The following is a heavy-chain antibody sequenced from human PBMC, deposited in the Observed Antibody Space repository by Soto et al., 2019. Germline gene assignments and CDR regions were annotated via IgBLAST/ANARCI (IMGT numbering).Heavy chain of an antibody. Sequence: EVQLLESGGDLVQPGGSLRLSCAASGFTLSSYAMSWVRQAPGKGLEWVSTFSGTGGDTYYTDSVKGRFTISRDESKNTLFLHMNSLRAADMAVYYCARGQRALITYGPFDPWGQGTLVTVSS. CDR3: ARGQRALITYGPFDP. CDR1: GFTLSSYA. CDR2: FSGTGGDT. J-gene: IGHJ5*02. D-gene: IGHD4-17*01. V-gene: IGHV3-23*01.